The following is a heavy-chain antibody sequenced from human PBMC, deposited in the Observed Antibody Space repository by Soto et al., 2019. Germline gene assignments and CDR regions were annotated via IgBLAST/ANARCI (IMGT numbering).Heavy chain of an antibody. CDR1: GFSFSNYA. J-gene: IGHJ4*02. CDR2: IWYDGSNK. D-gene: IGHD1-26*01. CDR3: TRDPYGGSRYYFDS. Sequence: QVQLVESGGGVVQPGKSLRLSCAASGFSFSNYAMHWVRQAPGKGLEWVAVIWYDGSNKYYADSVKGRFTISKDNSQNTLYLQMNSLRAEDTAVYYCTRDPYGGSRYYFDSWDQGTLVTVSS. V-gene: IGHV3-33*01.